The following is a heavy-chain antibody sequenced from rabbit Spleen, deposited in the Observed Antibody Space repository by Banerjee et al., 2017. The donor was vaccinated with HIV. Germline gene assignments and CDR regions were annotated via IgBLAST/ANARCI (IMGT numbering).Heavy chain of an antibody. CDR3: ARDTSSSFSSYGMDL. J-gene: IGHJ6*01. V-gene: IGHV1S40*01. D-gene: IGHD1-1*01. CDR1: GVSFSSNYY. CDR2: IDTGSSDFT. Sequence: EESGGDLVKPGASLTLTCTASGVSFSSNYYMCWVRQAPGKGLEWIACIDTGSSDFTYFASWAKGRFTCSKTSSTTVTLQMTSLTAADTATYFCARDTSSSFSSYGMDLWGPGTLVTVS.